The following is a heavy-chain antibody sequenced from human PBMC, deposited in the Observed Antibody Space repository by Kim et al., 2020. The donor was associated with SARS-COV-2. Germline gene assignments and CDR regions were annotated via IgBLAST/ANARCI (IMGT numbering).Heavy chain of an antibody. J-gene: IGHJ2*01. CDR1: GFTFSSYA. Sequence: GGSLRLSCAASGFTFSSYAMSWVRQAPGKGLEWVSAISGSGGSTYYADSVKGRFTISRDNSKNTLYLQMNCLRAEDTAVYYCAKADWVITTTSVLYASTNWYFDLWGRGTLVTVSS. CDR3: AKADWVITTTSVLYASTNWYFDL. V-gene: IGHV3-23*01. CDR2: ISGSGGST. D-gene: IGHD3-22*01.